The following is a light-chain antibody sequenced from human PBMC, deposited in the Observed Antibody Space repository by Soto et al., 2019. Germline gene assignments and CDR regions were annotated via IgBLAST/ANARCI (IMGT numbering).Light chain of an antibody. CDR2: GAS. CDR3: QQYDDLPRT. V-gene: IGKV3-20*01. Sequence: EIVLTQSPGTLSLSPGERATLSCRASQSVSSNFLAWFQQKPGQAPRLLIYGASTRATGIPDRFSGRGSGTEFTLTISRLEPEDFAVYYCQQYDDLPRTFGPGTKVEIK. CDR1: QSVSSNF. J-gene: IGKJ1*01.